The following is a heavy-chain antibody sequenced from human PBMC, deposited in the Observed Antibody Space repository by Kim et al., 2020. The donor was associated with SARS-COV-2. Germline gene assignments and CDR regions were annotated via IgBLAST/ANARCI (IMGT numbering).Heavy chain of an antibody. CDR3: ARVSGITIFGVVITGPFDD. Sequence: SETLSLTCTVSGGSISSGGYYWSWIRQHPGKGLEWIGYIYYSGSTYYNPSLKSRVTISVDTSKNQFSLKLSSVTAADTAVYYCARVSGITIFGVVITGPFDDWGKGTLVTVSS. D-gene: IGHD3-3*01. J-gene: IGHJ4*02. CDR1: GGSISSGGYY. V-gene: IGHV4-31*03. CDR2: IYYSGST.